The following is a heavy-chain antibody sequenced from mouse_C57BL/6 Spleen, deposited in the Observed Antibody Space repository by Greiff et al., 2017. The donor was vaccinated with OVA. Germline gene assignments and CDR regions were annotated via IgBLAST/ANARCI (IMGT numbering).Heavy chain of an antibody. Sequence: QVHVKQPGAELVKPGASVKLSCKASGYTFTSYWMHWVKQRPGRGLEWIGRIDPNSGGTKYNEKFKSKATLTVDKPSSTAYMQLSSLTSEDSAVYYCARSLITTVVAKDYFDYWGQGTTLTVSS. CDR1: GYTFTSYW. D-gene: IGHD1-1*01. CDR2: IDPNSGGT. J-gene: IGHJ2*01. CDR3: ARSLITTVVAKDYFDY. V-gene: IGHV1-72*01.